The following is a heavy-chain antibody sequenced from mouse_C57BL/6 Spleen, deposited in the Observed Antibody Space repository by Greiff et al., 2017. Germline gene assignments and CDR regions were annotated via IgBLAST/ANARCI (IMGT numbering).Heavy chain of an antibody. CDR1: GYTFTSYW. CDR3: TREDGSTYYAMDY. Sequence: EVKVVESGTVLARPGASVKMSCKTSGYTFTSYWMHWVKQRPGQGLEWIGAIYPGNSDTSYNQKFKGKAKLTAVTSASTAYMELSSLTNEDSAVYYCTREDGSTYYAMDYWGQGTSVTVSS. CDR2: IYPGNSDT. V-gene: IGHV1-5*01. D-gene: IGHD1-1*01. J-gene: IGHJ4*01.